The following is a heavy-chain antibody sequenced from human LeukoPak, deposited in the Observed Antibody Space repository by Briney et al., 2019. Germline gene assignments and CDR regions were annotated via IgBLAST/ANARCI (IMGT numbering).Heavy chain of an antibody. CDR1: GDSVSSNTAA. D-gene: IGHD6-19*01. J-gene: IGHJ4*02. V-gene: IGHV6-1*01. CDR3: ARNIGGSSDISVDFDY. CDR2: TYYRSKWYN. Sequence: SQTLSLTCAISGDSVSSNTAAWKWIRQSPSRGLEWLGRTYYRSKWYNDYAVFVKSRITINADTSKNQFSLQLNSVTPEDTAVYYCARNIGGSSDISVDFDYWGQGTLVTVSS.